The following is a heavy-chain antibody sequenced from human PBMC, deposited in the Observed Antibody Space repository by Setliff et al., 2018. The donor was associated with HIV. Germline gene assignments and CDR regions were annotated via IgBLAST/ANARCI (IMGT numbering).Heavy chain of an antibody. J-gene: IGHJ4*02. CDR3: TSSGANYYVRSVYPGY. CDR2: IRSKAYGGTT. CDR1: GFTFCDFA. V-gene: IGHV3-49*04. D-gene: IGHD3-22*01. Sequence: GGSLRLSCTASGFTFCDFAVTWVRQAPGKGLEWVGFIRSKAYGGTTDYAASVKGRFTIPRDDSKSIGYLQMNSLKTEDTAVYYCTSSGANYYVRSVYPGYWGQGTLVTVSS.